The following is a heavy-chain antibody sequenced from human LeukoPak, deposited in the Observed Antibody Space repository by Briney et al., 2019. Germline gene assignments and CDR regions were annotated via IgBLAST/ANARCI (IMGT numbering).Heavy chain of an antibody. Sequence: SETLSLTCTVSGGSISSYYWSWIRQPPGKGLEWIGCIYYSGSTNYNPSLKSRVTISVDTSKNQFSLKLSSVTAADTAVYYCARRVEYCGGDCTYYFDYWGQGTLVTVSS. J-gene: IGHJ4*02. CDR3: ARRVEYCGGDCTYYFDY. D-gene: IGHD2-21*02. CDR1: GGSISSYY. CDR2: IYYSGST. V-gene: IGHV4-59*01.